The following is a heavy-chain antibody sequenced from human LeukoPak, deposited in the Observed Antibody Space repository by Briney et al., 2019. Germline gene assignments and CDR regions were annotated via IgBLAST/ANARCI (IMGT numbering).Heavy chain of an antibody. CDR1: GFTFSDYS. D-gene: IGHD5-24*01. V-gene: IGHV3-48*01. Sequence: GGSLRLSCAASGFTFSDYSMNWVRQAPGKGLEWISYIGIDSGNTIYADSVKGRFTISGDKAKNSLYLQMNSLRVEDTAVYYCARDYKYGFDNWGQGTLVTVSS. CDR2: IGIDSGNT. CDR3: ARDYKYGFDN. J-gene: IGHJ4*02.